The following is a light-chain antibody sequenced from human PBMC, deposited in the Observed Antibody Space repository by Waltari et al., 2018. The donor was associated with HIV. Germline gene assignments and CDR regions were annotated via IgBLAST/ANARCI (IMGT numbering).Light chain of an antibody. CDR1: SSNIGSNY. CDR2: RNN. Sequence: QSVLTQPPSASGTPGQRVTISCSGGSSNIGSNYLYWYQQLPGTAPKLLIYRNNQRPSGVPDRFSGSKSGTSASLAISGLRSEDEADYYCAAWDDSLSGLVFGAGTKLTVL. V-gene: IGLV1-47*01. J-gene: IGLJ2*01. CDR3: AAWDDSLSGLV.